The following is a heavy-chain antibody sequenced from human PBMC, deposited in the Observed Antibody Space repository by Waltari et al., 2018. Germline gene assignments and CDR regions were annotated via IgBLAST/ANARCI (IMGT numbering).Heavy chain of an antibody. CDR2: IYYSGST. J-gene: IGHJ4*02. V-gene: IGHV4-39*07. CDR1: GGSISSSSYY. CDR3: ARHHYDFWSGRPYYFDY. Sequence: QLQLQESGPGLVKPSETLSLTCTVSGGSISSSSYYWGWIRKTPGKGLELIGSIYYSGSTYYNPSLKSRVTISVDTSKNQFSLKLSSVTAADTAVYYCARHHYDFWSGRPYYFDYWGQGTLVTVSS. D-gene: IGHD3-3*01.